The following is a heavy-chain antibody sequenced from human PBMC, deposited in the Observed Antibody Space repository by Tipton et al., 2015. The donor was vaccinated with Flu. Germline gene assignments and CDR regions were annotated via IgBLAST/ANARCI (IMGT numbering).Heavy chain of an antibody. V-gene: IGHV4-39*07. CDR1: GGSISSSSYY. CDR2: IYYSGST. Sequence: TLSLTCTVSGGSISSSSYYWGWIRQPPGKGLEWIGSIYYSGSTYYNPSLKSRVTISVDTSKNQFSLKLSSVTAADTAVYYCARERHGSYSGYYYYYGMDVWGQGTTVTVSS. J-gene: IGHJ6*02. CDR3: ARERHGSYSGYYYYYGMDV. D-gene: IGHD1-26*01.